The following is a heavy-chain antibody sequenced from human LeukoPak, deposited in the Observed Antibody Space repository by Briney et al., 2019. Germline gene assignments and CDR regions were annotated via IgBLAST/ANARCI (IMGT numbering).Heavy chain of an antibody. CDR1: GFTFSSYA. V-gene: IGHV3-30-3*01. Sequence: GGSLRLSCAASGFTFSSYAMHWVRQAPGKGLEWVAVISYDGSNKYYADSVKGRFTISRDNSKNTLYLQMNSLRAEDTAVYYCARVDYYDSSGLNNFDAFDIWGQGTMVTVSS. D-gene: IGHD3-22*01. CDR3: ARVDYYDSSGLNNFDAFDI. J-gene: IGHJ3*02. CDR2: ISYDGSNK.